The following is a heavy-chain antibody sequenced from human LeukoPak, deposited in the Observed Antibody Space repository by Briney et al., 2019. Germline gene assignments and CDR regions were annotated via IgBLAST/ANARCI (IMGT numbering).Heavy chain of an antibody. D-gene: IGHD3-10*01. CDR2: ISYDGSDK. CDR3: AKDEPGSYSPSDY. V-gene: IGHV3-30*18. CDR1: GFTFNNYA. J-gene: IGHJ4*02. Sequence: GGSLRLSCAASGFTFNNYAMHWVPQAPGKGLNWVAFISYDGSDKYYADSVKGRFTISRDNSKNTLYLQMNSLRPEDTAVYYCAKDEPGSYSPSDYWGQGTLVTVSS.